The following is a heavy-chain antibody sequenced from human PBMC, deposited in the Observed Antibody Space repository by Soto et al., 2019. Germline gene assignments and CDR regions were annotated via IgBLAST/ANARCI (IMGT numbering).Heavy chain of an antibody. CDR1: GYSSTSYW. CDR2: IDPSDSYT. CDR3: ARHRSYSSGWIDYYYGMDV. Sequence: PGESLKISCKGSGYSSTSYWISWVRQMPGKGLEWMGRIDPSDSYTNYSPSFQGHVTISADKSISTAYLQWSSLKASDTAMYYCARHRSYSSGWIDYYYGMDVWGQGTTVTVSS. D-gene: IGHD6-19*01. V-gene: IGHV5-10-1*01. J-gene: IGHJ6*02.